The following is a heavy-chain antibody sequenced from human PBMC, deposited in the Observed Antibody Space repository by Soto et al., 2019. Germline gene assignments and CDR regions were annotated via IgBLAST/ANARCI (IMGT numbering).Heavy chain of an antibody. CDR1: GFSFSMYA. J-gene: IGHJ5*02. Sequence: PGGSLRLSCAASGFSFSMYAMHWVRQAPGKGLEWVSLVSDSGPTTYYADSVKGRFTISRDNSKNTLYLQMNSLTAEDTAVYYCAKDVPTYNYDSSGFSNWFDPWGQGTLVTVSS. V-gene: IGHV3-23*01. CDR2: VSDSGPTT. D-gene: IGHD3-22*01. CDR3: AKDVPTYNYDSSGFSNWFDP.